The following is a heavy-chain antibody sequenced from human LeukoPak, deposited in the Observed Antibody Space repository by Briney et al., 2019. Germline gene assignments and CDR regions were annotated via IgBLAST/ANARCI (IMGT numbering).Heavy chain of an antibody. CDR1: GFTFSSYA. D-gene: IGHD3-9*01. CDR3: ARDRDFDWLSTLLFDY. CDR2: ISYDGSNK. V-gene: IGHV3-30*04. J-gene: IGHJ4*02. Sequence: GGSLRLSCAASGFTFSSYAMHWVRQAPGKGLEWVAVISYDGSNKYYADSVKGRFTISRDNSKNTLYLQMNSLRAEDTAVYYCARDRDFDWLSTLLFDYWGQGTLVTVSS.